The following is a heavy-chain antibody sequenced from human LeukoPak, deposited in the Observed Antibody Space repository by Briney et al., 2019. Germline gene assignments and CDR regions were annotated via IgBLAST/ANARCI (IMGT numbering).Heavy chain of an antibody. Sequence: GGSLRRSCAASGFTFSSYEMNWVRQAPGKGLEWVSYISSSGSTIYYADSVKGRFTISRDNAKNSLYLQMNSLRAEDTAVYYCARDGWRDYGDYGSSIVDYWGQGTLVTVSS. V-gene: IGHV3-48*03. D-gene: IGHD4-17*01. CDR2: ISSSGSTI. J-gene: IGHJ4*02. CDR1: GFTFSSYE. CDR3: ARDGWRDYGDYGSSIVDY.